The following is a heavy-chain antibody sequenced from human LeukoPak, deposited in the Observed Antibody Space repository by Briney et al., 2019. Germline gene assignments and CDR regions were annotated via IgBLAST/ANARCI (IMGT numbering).Heavy chain of an antibody. CDR1: GYSFTGYY. V-gene: IGHV1-2*02. J-gene: IGHJ5*02. Sequence: ASVKVSCKTSGYSFTGYYIHWVRQAPGQGFEWLGWINPNGGGTFYAQKFQDSVTMTRDTSINTAYMELSTLRLDDTAMYYCARGVAPAGKRLDPWGQGTLITVSP. D-gene: IGHD6-13*01. CDR2: INPNGGGT. CDR3: ARGVAPAGKRLDP.